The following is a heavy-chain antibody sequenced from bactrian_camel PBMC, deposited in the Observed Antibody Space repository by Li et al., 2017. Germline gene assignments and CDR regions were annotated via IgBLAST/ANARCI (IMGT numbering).Heavy chain of an antibody. Sequence: HVQLVESGGGLVQPGGSLTLTCVASGYTYNRYCMGWFRLAPGKEREGVAIIDTDDSPFYADSVTGRFTISQDNSRNTLYLQLNSLKTEDTVMYYCAADRRGLPAQDMLTTYYSTRASTEYKYWGQGTQVTVS. J-gene: IGHJ4*01. CDR3: AADRRGLPAQDMLTTYYSTRASTEYKY. V-gene: IGHV3S1*01. CDR1: GYTYNRYC. D-gene: IGHD2*01. CDR2: IDTDDSP.